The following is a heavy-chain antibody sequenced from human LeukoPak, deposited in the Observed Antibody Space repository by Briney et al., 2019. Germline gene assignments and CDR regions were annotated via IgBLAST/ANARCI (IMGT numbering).Heavy chain of an antibody. D-gene: IGHD1-26*01. CDR3: ARARYRGERSVFDI. Sequence: GGSLRISCAASGFTVSSNYMNWVRQAPGKGLEWGSFISGGATYFYPDSLTGRFTISRAYSKKSVFLQVNSLRAEDTALYYCARARYRGERSVFDIWGQGTMVTVSS. CDR1: GFTVSSNY. J-gene: IGHJ3*02. V-gene: IGHV3-53*01. CDR2: ISGGATY.